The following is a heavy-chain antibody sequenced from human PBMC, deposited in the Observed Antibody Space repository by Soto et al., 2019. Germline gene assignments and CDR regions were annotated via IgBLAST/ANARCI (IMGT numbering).Heavy chain of an antibody. CDR3: ARDPREYYFDY. CDR2: ISSSGTII. Sequence: GSLRLSCAASGFTCGDYYISWIRQAPGKGLEWVSYISSSGTIIYHADSVKGRFTISRDNAKNSLFLQMNSLRAEDTAVYYCARDPREYYFDYWGQGTLVTVSS. J-gene: IGHJ4*02. CDR1: GFTCGDYY. V-gene: IGHV3-11*01.